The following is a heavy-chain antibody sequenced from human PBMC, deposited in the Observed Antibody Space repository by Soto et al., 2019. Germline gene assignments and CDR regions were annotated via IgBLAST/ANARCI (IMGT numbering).Heavy chain of an antibody. Sequence: QVPLVQSGAEVKKPGSSVTVSCKASGGTFSSYAIHWVRQAPGQGLEWMGGIIPMYGPAKYAQRFQGRVTITADESTTTVYMELTSLTSQDTAVYYCASVTSMVRGVIENWFDPWGHGTLVNVSS. CDR3: ASVTSMVRGVIENWFDP. D-gene: IGHD3-10*01. J-gene: IGHJ5*02. CDR1: GGTFSSYA. V-gene: IGHV1-69*01. CDR2: IIPMYGPA.